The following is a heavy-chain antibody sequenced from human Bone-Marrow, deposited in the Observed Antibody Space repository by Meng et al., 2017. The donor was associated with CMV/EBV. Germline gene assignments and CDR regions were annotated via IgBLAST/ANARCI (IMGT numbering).Heavy chain of an antibody. V-gene: IGHV3-21*01. CDR3: AKDQGVYDSSGYYPLGFDY. CDR1: GFTFSSYS. D-gene: IGHD3-22*01. J-gene: IGHJ4*02. CDR2: ISSSSSYI. Sequence: GESLKISCAASGFTFSSYSMNWVRQAPGKGLEWVSSISSSSSYIYYADSVKGRFTISRDNAKNSLYLQMNSLRAEDTAVYYCAKDQGVYDSSGYYPLGFDYWGQGPRSPSPQ.